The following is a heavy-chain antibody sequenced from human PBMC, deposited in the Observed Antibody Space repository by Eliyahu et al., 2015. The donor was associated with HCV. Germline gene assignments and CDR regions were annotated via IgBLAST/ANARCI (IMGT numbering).Heavy chain of an antibody. CDR3: AKDRGHGSGSQLDF. D-gene: IGHD3-10*01. CDR1: GFSFGSYA. J-gene: IGHJ4*02. CDR2: ISGSGGHT. V-gene: IGHV3-23*01. Sequence: EVQLLESGGGLVQPGGSLRLSCAASGFSFGSYAMSWVRQAPGKGLEWVSAISGSGGHTYYTDSVKGRFTISRDNSKNTVYLQMNSLTAEDTALYYCAKDRGHGSGSQLDFWGQGTLVTVSS.